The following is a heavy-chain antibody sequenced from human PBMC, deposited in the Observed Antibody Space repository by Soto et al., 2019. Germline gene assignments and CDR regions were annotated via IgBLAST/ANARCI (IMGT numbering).Heavy chain of an antibody. D-gene: IGHD6-13*01. CDR1: GGSFSGYY. J-gene: IGHJ6*02. CDR3: ARGPYRIAKYYYYGMDV. Sequence: XGTLCLTCAVYGGSFSGYYWSWIRQPPGKGLEWIGEINHSGSTNYNPSLKSRVTISVDTSKNQFSLKLSSVTAADTAVYYCARGPYRIAKYYYYGMDVWGQGTTVTVSS. V-gene: IGHV4-34*01. CDR2: INHSGST.